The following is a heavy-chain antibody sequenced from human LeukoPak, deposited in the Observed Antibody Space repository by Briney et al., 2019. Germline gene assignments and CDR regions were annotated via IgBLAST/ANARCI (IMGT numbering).Heavy chain of an antibody. D-gene: IGHD6-19*01. CDR2: IYWDDDK. CDR1: GFSLSTSGVG. J-gene: IGHJ4*02. V-gene: IGHV2-5*02. CDR3: ANRRGTSGWSEGYFDY. Sequence: SGPTLVNPTQTLTLTCTFSGFSLSTSGVGVGWIRQPPGKAPEWLALIYWDDDKRYSPSLKSRLTITKDTSKNQVVLTMTNVDPLDTATYYCANRRGTSGWSEGYFDYWGQGTLVTVLS.